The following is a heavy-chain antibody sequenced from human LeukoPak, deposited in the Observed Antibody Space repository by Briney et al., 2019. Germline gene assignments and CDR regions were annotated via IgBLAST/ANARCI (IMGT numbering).Heavy chain of an antibody. CDR2: LIPIFGTP. D-gene: IGHD6-6*01. CDR3: ATGSYQLASFDY. CDR1: GYTFTSYY. J-gene: IGHJ4*02. Sequence: SVKVSCTASGYTFTSYYMHWVRQAPGQGLEWMGGLIPIFGTPNYAQKFQGRVTVTADESTTTAYMEPSSLRSEDTAVYYCATGSYQLASFDYWGQGTLVTVSS. V-gene: IGHV1-69*13.